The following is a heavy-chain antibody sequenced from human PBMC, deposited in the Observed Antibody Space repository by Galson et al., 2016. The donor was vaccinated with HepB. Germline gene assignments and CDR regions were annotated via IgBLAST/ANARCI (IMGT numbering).Heavy chain of an antibody. D-gene: IGHD6-13*01. CDR3: ARHGQSSNWWGFDD. J-gene: IGHJ4*02. CDR1: GGSISSSSDY. CDR2: MYSSGST. V-gene: IGHV4-39*01. Sequence: SETLSLTCTVSGGSISSSSDYWGWIRQPPGKELEWIGSMYSSGSTYHNPSLKSRVTISADTSRNQFSLKLTSVTAADTAVYYCARHGQSSNWWGFDDWGQGTLVTVSS.